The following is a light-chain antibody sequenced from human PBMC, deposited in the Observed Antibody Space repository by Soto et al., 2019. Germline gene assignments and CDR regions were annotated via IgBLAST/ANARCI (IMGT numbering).Light chain of an antibody. CDR1: QSVSSSY. CDR2: GAS. J-gene: IGKJ4*01. V-gene: IGKV3-20*01. Sequence: EIVLTQSPGTLSLSPGERATLSCRASQSVSSSYLACYQRKPGQAPRLLIHGASTRAAGISDRFSGSGSGTDFTLTISRLEPEYFAVYYCQQYGSLITFGGGTKVDIK. CDR3: QQYGSLIT.